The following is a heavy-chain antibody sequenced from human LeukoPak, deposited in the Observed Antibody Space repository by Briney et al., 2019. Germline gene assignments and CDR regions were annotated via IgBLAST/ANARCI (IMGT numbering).Heavy chain of an antibody. CDR2: IYYSGST. CDR1: GGSISSSSYY. Sequence: SETLSPTCTLSGGSISSSSYYWGWIRQPPGKGLEWYGSIYYSGSTYYNPSLKSRVTISVDTSKNQFSLKLSSVTAADTAVYYCASQIIVVVPAAMGGWFDPWGQGTLVTVSS. D-gene: IGHD2-2*01. CDR3: ASQIIVVVPAAMGGWFDP. V-gene: IGHV4-39*01. J-gene: IGHJ5*02.